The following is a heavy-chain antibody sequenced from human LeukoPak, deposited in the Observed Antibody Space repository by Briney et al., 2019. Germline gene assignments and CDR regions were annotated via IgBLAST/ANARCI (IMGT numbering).Heavy chain of an antibody. Sequence: SETLSLTCTVSGYSISSSYYWGWIRQPPGKGLEWIGSIYYSGSTYYNPSLKSRVTISVDTSKNQFSLKLSSVTAADTAVYYCARGGRLLDNWFDPWGQGTLVTVSS. V-gene: IGHV4-38-2*02. CDR2: IYYSGST. J-gene: IGHJ5*02. CDR1: GYSISSSYY. D-gene: IGHD1-26*01. CDR3: ARGGRLLDNWFDP.